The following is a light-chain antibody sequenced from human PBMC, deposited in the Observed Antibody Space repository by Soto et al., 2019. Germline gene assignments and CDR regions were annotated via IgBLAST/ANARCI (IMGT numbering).Light chain of an antibody. CDR2: HVT. J-gene: IGLJ1*01. Sequence: QSALTQPASVSVSPGQSITISCTGTSSDIGHYDYVSWYQQHPGKAPKLMIYHVTYRPSGVSNRYSGSKSGNSASLTISGLQADDEADYYCCSLTTSHTYVFGSGTKLTVL. V-gene: IGLV2-14*03. CDR3: CSLTTSHTYV. CDR1: SSDIGHYDY.